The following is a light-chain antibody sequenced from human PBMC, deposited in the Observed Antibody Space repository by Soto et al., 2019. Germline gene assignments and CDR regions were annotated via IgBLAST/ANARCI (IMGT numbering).Light chain of an antibody. J-gene: IGLJ3*02. Sequence: QSVLTQPPSASGTPGQRVTISCSGSISNIGVNSVNWYQQLPGTAPKLLIHSSNQRPSGVPDRFSGSKSGTSASLAINGLQSEDEADYYCAAWDDSLAGVFGGGTKVTVL. CDR2: SSN. CDR3: AAWDDSLAGV. CDR1: ISNIGVNS. V-gene: IGLV1-44*01.